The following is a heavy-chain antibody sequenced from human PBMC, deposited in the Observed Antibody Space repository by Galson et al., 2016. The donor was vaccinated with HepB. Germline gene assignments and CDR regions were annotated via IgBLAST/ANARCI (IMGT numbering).Heavy chain of an antibody. CDR1: GFTFSSYG. V-gene: IGHV3-33*01. Sequence: SLRLSCAAFGFTFSSYGMHWVRQAPGKGLEWVAFIWYDGSNKYYADSVKGRFTISRDTSKNTLNLQMNSLRAEDTAVYYCARPHVAIVTGYYYGMDVWGQGTTVTVSS. CDR3: ARPHVAIVTGYYYGMDV. D-gene: IGHD5-18*01. J-gene: IGHJ6*02. CDR2: IWYDGSNK.